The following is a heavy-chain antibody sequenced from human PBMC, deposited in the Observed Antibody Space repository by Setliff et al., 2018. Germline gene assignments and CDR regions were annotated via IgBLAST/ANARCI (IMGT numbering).Heavy chain of an antibody. V-gene: IGHV4-31*03. CDR3: ARAQDHSLVGRWYFDL. CDR1: GGSISSGGYY. Sequence: PSETLSLTCTVSGGSISSGGYYWSWIRQHPGKGLEWIGYIYYSGSTYYNPSLKSRVTISVDTSKNQFSLKLISVTAADTAVYYCARAQDHSLVGRWYFDLWGRGTLVTVSS. CDR2: IYYSGST. D-gene: IGHD2-8*02. J-gene: IGHJ2*01.